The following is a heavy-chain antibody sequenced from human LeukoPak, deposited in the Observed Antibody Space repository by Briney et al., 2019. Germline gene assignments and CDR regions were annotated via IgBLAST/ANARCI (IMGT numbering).Heavy chain of an antibody. CDR3: ARHGGVAARQGTYNWFDP. D-gene: IGHD6-6*01. Sequence: SETLSLTCAVYGGSFSGYYWSWIRQPPGKGLEWIGEINHSGSTNYNPSLKSRVTISVDTSKNQFSLKLSSVTAADTAVYYCARHGGVAARQGTYNWFDPWGQGTLVTVSS. CDR2: INHSGST. J-gene: IGHJ5*02. CDR1: GGSFSGYY. V-gene: IGHV4-34*01.